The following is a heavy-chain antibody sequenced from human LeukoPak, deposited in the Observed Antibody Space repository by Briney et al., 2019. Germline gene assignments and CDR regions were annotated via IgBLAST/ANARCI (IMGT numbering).Heavy chain of an antibody. CDR2: IYHSGST. J-gene: IGHJ4*02. CDR3: ARLHAGSSTSEYFDY. V-gene: IGHV4-38-2*01. CDR1: GYSLSSGYY. Sequence: SETLSLTCAVSGYSLSSGYYWGWIRQPPGKGLEWIGNIYHSGSTYYNPSLKSRVTILVDTSKNQFSLKLGSVTAADTAVYYCARLHAGSSTSEYFDYWGQGSLVTVSS. D-gene: IGHD3-10*01.